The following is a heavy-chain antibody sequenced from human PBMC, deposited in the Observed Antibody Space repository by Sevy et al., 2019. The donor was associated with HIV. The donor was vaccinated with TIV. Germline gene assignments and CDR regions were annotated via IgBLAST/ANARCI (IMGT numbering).Heavy chain of an antibody. CDR1: GFNFDDYG. Sequence: GGSLRLSCAASGFNFDDYGMHWVRQAPGKGLEWVSGISWNGGSIGYADSVKGRFTISRDNAKNSLYLQMNSLRAEDTALYYCAKGFDYYYYYMDVWGKGTTVTVSS. J-gene: IGHJ6*03. V-gene: IGHV3-9*01. CDR3: AKGFDYYYYYMDV. CDR2: ISWNGGSI.